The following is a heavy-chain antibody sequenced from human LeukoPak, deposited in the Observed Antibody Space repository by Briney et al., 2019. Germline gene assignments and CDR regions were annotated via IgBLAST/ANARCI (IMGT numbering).Heavy chain of an antibody. CDR1: GYTLTELS. Sequence: ASVKVSCKVSGYTLTELSMHWVRQAPGKGLEWMGGFDPEDGETIYAQKFQGRVTMTEDTSTDTAYMELSSLRSEDTAVYYCATGGFSNNWFDPWGQGTLVTVSS. CDR2: FDPEDGET. V-gene: IGHV1-24*01. CDR3: ATGGFSNNWFDP. J-gene: IGHJ5*02. D-gene: IGHD3-3*01.